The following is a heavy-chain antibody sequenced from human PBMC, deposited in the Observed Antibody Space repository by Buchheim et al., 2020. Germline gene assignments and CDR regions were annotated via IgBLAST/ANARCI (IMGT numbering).Heavy chain of an antibody. Sequence: QVQLVESGGGVVQPGRSLRLSCAASGFTFSSYAMHWVRQAPGKGLEWVAVISYDGSNKYYADSVKGRFTISRDNSKNTLYLQMNSLSAEDTAVYYCARSFVVVDYFDYWGQGTL. CDR1: GFTFSSYA. V-gene: IGHV3-30*04. CDR3: ARSFVVVDYFDY. CDR2: ISYDGSNK. D-gene: IGHD2-21*01. J-gene: IGHJ4*02.